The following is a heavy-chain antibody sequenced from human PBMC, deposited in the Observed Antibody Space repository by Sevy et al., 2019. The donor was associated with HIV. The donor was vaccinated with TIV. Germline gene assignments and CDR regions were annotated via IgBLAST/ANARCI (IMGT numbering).Heavy chain of an antibody. CDR2: ISSSSSYI. V-gene: IGHV3-21*04. J-gene: IGHJ6*02. CDR3: ARDCSSANCLWGMDV. CDR1: GFTFSSYS. Sequence: GGSLRLSCAASGFTFSSYSMNWVRQAPGKGLEWVSSISSSSSYIYYADSVKGRFTISRDNAKNSLYLQMDSLRAEDTAVYYCARDCSSANCLWGMDVWGQGTTVTVSS. D-gene: IGHD2-2*01.